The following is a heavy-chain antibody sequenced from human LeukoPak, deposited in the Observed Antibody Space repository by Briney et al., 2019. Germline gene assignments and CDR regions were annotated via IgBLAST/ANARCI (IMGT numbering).Heavy chain of an antibody. D-gene: IGHD6-19*01. CDR3: AESYSTAWYSFDY. CDR1: GFTFNNYA. V-gene: IGHV3-23*01. CDR2: ISGSGANT. Sequence: GGSLRLSCAASGFTFNNYAMSWVRQAPGKGLEWVSGISGSGANTYYAYSVKGRFTISSDNAKNTRYLQMNTRRAEETAVYYCAESYSTAWYSFDYWGQGTLVTVSS. J-gene: IGHJ4*02.